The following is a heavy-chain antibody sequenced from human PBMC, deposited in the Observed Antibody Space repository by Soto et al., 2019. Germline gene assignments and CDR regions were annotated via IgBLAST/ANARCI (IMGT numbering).Heavy chain of an antibody. CDR1: GFTFDSYS. CDR2: ITSSSSTI. Sequence: GGSLRLSCAASGFTFDSYSLNWVRQAPGKGLEWVSYITSSSSTIYYADSVRGRFTISRDNAKNSLYLQMNSLRDEDTAVYYCTRLLWFGESAIGYWGQGTLVTVSS. CDR3: TRLLWFGESAIGY. J-gene: IGHJ4*02. D-gene: IGHD3-10*01. V-gene: IGHV3-48*02.